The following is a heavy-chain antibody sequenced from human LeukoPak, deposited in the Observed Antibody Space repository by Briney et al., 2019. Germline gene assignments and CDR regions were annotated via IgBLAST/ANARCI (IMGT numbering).Heavy chain of an antibody. V-gene: IGHV4-34*01. Sequence: SETLSLTCAVYGGSFSGYYWSWIRQPPGKGLERIGEINHSGSTNYNPSLKSRVTISVDTSKNQFSLKLSSVTAADTAVYYCARPRAGAYFDYWGQGTLVTVSS. CDR1: GGSFSGYY. CDR2: INHSGST. D-gene: IGHD6-13*01. CDR3: ARPRAGAYFDY. J-gene: IGHJ4*02.